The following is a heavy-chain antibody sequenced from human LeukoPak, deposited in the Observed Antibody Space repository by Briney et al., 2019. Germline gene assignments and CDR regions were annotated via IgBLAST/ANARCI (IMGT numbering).Heavy chain of an antibody. V-gene: IGHV1-2*02. Sequence: ASVKVSCKASGYTFTGYYMHWVRQAPGQGLEWMGWINPNSGGTNYAQKFQGRVTMTRDTSISTAYMELSRLRSDDTAVYYCARDRAYYESSGYYPNAFDIWGQGTMVTVSS. CDR1: GYTFTGYY. J-gene: IGHJ3*02. D-gene: IGHD3-22*01. CDR3: ARDRAYYESSGYYPNAFDI. CDR2: INPNSGGT.